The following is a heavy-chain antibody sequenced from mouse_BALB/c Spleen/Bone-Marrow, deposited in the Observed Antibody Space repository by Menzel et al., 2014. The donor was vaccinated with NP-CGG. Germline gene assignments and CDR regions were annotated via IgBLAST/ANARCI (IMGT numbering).Heavy chain of an antibody. CDR2: INPSNGRT. D-gene: IGHD2-12*01. V-gene: IGHV1S81*02. CDR1: GYTFTSYW. Sequence: GAELVKPGASVKLSCKASGYTFTSYWMHWVKQRPGQGLEWIGEINPSNGRTNYNEKFKTKATLTVDKSSSTAYMQLSSLTSEDSAVYYCARWLLYYWGQGTTLTVSS. J-gene: IGHJ2*01. CDR3: ARWLLYY.